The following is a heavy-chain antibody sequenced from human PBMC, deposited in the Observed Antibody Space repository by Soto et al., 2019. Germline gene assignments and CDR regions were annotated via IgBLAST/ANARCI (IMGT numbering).Heavy chain of an antibody. D-gene: IGHD3-3*01. Sequence: SETLSLTCTVSGGSISSGGYYWSWIRQHPGKGLEWIGYIYYSGSTYYNPSLKSRVFISLDASKSQFSLNLSSVTAADTAVYYCARAHDSWSNYHFDYWGQGTLVTVSS. J-gene: IGHJ4*02. CDR2: IYYSGST. CDR1: GGSISSGGYY. V-gene: IGHV4-31*02. CDR3: ARAHDSWSNYHFDY.